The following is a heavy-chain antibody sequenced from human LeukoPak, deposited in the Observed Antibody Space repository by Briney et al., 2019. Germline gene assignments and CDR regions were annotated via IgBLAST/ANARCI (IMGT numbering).Heavy chain of an antibody. V-gene: IGHV3-74*03. D-gene: IGHD2-15*01. Sequence: GGSLRLSCAASGFTFSTEWMHWVRQAPGKGLVWVARVNSDGSGTAYADSVKGRFTISRDNAKNTLYLQMNSLRAEDAAVYYCARARGGDCSGGSCPPKVSDDAFDIWGQGTKVTVSS. CDR1: GFTFSTEW. CDR2: VNSDGSGT. CDR3: ARARGGDCSGGSCPPKVSDDAFDI. J-gene: IGHJ3*02.